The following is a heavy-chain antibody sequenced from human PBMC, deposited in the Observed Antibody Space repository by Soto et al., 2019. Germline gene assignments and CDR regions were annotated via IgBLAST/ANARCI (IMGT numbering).Heavy chain of an antibody. D-gene: IGHD4-17*01. CDR2: IYYSGST. CDR1: GGSISSYY. Sequence: SETLSLTCTVSGGSISSYYWSWIRQPPGKGLEWIGYIYYSGSTNYNPSLKSRVTISVDTSKNQFSLKLSSVTAADTAVYYCARDATVTTHFEYWGQGTLVTVSS. V-gene: IGHV4-59*01. CDR3: ARDATVTTHFEY. J-gene: IGHJ4*02.